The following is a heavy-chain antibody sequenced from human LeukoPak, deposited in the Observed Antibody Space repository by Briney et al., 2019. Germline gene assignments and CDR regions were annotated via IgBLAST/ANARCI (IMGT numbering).Heavy chain of an antibody. Sequence: TGGSLRLSCAASGFSFNSYWMHWVRQVPGKGPVWVSRITSDGSDTSYADSVKGRFSISRDNAKNTLYLQMNSLRVEDTAVYYCARDRSYGEGYWFDPWGQGTLVIVSS. V-gene: IGHV3-74*01. D-gene: IGHD3-16*01. CDR1: GFSFNSYW. J-gene: IGHJ5*02. CDR2: ITSDGSDT. CDR3: ARDRSYGEGYWFDP.